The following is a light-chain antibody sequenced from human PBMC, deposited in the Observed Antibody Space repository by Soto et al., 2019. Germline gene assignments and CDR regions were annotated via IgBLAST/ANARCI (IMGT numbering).Light chain of an antibody. CDR1: QSLSSTY. V-gene: IGKV3-20*01. CDR3: QQYVDSPYT. J-gene: IGKJ2*01. Sequence: EIVLTQSPATLSLSPGERATLSCRASQSLSSTYLAWYQQKPGQAPRLLIYTASSRATGIPDRFSGSGSGTDFTLTISRLEPEDFAVYFCQQYVDSPYTFGQGTK. CDR2: TAS.